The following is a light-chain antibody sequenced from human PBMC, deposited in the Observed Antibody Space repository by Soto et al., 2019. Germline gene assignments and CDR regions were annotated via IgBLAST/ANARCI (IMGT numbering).Light chain of an antibody. CDR3: ASWDDSLNGPV. CDR1: SSNIAGNT. J-gene: IGLJ2*01. V-gene: IGLV1-44*01. Sequence: QSALTQPPSLSGTPGQRVTISCSGSSSNIAGNTVHWYQHLPGTPPKLLIYRNDQRPSGVPDRFSASKSGTSASLAISGLRSEDEADYYCASWDDSLNGPVFGGGTKLTVL. CDR2: RND.